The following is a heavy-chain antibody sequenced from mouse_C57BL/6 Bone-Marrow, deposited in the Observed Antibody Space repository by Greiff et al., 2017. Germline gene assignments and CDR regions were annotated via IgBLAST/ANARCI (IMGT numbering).Heavy chain of an antibody. J-gene: IGHJ2*01. CDR1: GYTFTDYE. Sequence: QVQLKHSGAELVRPGASVTLSCKASGYTFTDYEMHWVKQTPVHGLEWIGAIDPETGGTAYNQKFKGKAILTADKSSSTAYMELRSLTSEDSAVYYCTGDGLDYWGQGTTLTVSS. D-gene: IGHD1-1*01. CDR2: IDPETGGT. CDR3: TGDGLDY. V-gene: IGHV1-15*01.